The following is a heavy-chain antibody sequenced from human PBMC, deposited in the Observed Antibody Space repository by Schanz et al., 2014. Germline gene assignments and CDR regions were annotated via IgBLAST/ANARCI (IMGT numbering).Heavy chain of an antibody. CDR1: GFAFSSFA. J-gene: IGHJ4*02. D-gene: IGHD3-3*01. Sequence: EVQLMESGGGLVKPGGSLRLSCVASGFAFSSFAMTWVRQAPGRGLEWVSSISTSGTYMYIADSLKGRLTISRDNTKNSLFLQLNSLRADDTAVYYCVRDSFFAFDYWGQGTLVTVSS. CDR2: ISTSGTYM. V-gene: IGHV3-21*01. CDR3: VRDSFFAFDY.